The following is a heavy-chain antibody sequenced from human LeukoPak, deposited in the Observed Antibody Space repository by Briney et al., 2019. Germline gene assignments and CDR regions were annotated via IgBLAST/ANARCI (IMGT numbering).Heavy chain of an antibody. Sequence: GASVKVSCKASGGTFSSYAISWVRQAPGQGLEWMGGIIPIFGTANYAQKFQGRVTITADESTSTAYMELSSLRSEDTAVYYCARVREMATIPVQYYFDYWSQGTLVTVSS. CDR2: IIPIFGTA. CDR3: ARVREMATIPVQYYFDY. D-gene: IGHD5-24*01. J-gene: IGHJ4*02. CDR1: GGTFSSYA. V-gene: IGHV1-69*13.